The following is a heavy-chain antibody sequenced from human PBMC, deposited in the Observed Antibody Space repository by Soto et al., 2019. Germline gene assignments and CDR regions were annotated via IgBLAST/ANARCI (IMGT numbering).Heavy chain of an antibody. D-gene: IGHD3-22*01. CDR1: GGSISSYY. CDR3: ARDQGGRYYYDSSGYPQRKVAPYYFDY. V-gene: IGHV4-59*01. J-gene: IGHJ4*02. CDR2: IYYSGST. Sequence: PSETLSLTCTVSGGSISSYYWSWIRQPPGKGLEWIGYIYYSGSTNYTPSLKSRVTISVDTSKNQFSLKLSSVTAADTAVYYCARDQGGRYYYDSSGYPQRKVAPYYFDYWGQGTLVTVSS.